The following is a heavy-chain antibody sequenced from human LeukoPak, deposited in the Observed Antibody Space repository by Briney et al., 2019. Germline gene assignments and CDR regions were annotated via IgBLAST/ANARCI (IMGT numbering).Heavy chain of an antibody. D-gene: IGHD6-6*01. CDR2: INPNSGGT. CDR1: GYIFTSYN. Sequence: GASVKVSCKASGYIFTSYNMYWVRQAPGQGREWMGGINPNSGGTNYAQKFQGRVTMNRDTSISTAYMELSRLTSDDTAVYYCARIGYSSSSVNYYYYMDVWGKGTTVTVSS. J-gene: IGHJ6*03. V-gene: IGHV1-2*02. CDR3: ARIGYSSSSVNYYYYMDV.